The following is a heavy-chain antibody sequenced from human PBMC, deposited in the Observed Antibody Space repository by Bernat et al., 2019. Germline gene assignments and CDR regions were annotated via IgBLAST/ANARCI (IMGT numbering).Heavy chain of an antibody. CDR1: GFTFSSYW. CDR3: ARYNWNYGDAFDI. V-gene: IGHV3-7*01. CDR2: IKQDGSEK. Sequence: EVQLLESGGGLVQPGGSLRLSCAASGFTFSSYWMSWVRQAPGKGLEWVANIKQDGSEKYYVDSVKGRFTISRDNAKNSLYLQMSSLRSEDTAVYYCARYNWNYGDAFDIWGQGTIVTVSS. J-gene: IGHJ3*02. D-gene: IGHD1-7*01.